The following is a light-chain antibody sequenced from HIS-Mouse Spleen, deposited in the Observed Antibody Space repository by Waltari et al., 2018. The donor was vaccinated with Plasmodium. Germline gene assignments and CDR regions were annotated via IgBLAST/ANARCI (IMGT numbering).Light chain of an antibody. Sequence: SYELTQPPSVSVSLGQTARITCSGDALPKKYAYWYQQKSGTAPVLVIYEASKRPSGIPEGFSGSSSGTMATLTISGAQVEDEADYYCYSTDSSGNHRVFGGGTKLTVL. CDR1: ALPKKY. V-gene: IGLV3-10*01. CDR2: EAS. CDR3: YSTDSSGNHRV. J-gene: IGLJ3*02.